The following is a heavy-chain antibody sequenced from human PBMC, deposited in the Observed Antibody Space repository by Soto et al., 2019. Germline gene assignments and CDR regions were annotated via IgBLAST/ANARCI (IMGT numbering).Heavy chain of an antibody. CDR2: IYFSGSA. Sequence: SELHCVTRSVAGGSSTSYDWSWIRQTPGKGLEWIGYIYFSGSANYNPSLKSRVTISVDTSKNQFSLKLSSVTAADTAVYYCARRYSGYGDYWGQGTLVTVSS. CDR3: ARRYSGYGDY. J-gene: IGHJ4*02. D-gene: IGHD5-12*01. CDR1: GGSSTSYD. V-gene: IGHV4-59*08.